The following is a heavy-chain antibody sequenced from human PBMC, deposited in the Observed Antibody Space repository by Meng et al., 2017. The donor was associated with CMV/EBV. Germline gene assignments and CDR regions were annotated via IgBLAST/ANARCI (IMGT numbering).Heavy chain of an antibody. Sequence: GESLKISCAASGFTFSSYGMHWVRQAPGKGLEWVGRIKSKTDGGTTDYAAPVKGRFTISRDDSKNTLYLQMNSLKTEDTAVYYCTSKRRITMVRGVPTYYYYGMDVWGQGTTVTVSS. CDR2: IKSKTDGGTT. V-gene: IGHV3-15*01. D-gene: IGHD3-10*01. CDR3: TSKRRITMVRGVPTYYYYGMDV. J-gene: IGHJ6*02. CDR1: GFTFSSYG.